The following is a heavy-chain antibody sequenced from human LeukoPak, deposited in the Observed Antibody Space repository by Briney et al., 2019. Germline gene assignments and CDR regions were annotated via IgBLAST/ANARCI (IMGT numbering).Heavy chain of an antibody. D-gene: IGHD3-10*01. J-gene: IGHJ4*02. CDR2: ISSSSSYI. Sequence: GGSLRLSCAASGXTFSSYSMNWVRQAPGKGLEWVSSISSSSSYIYYADSVKGRFTISRDNSKNTLYLQMNSLRAGDTAVYYCARGTVTMVDYWGQGTLVTVSS. CDR1: GXTFSSYS. CDR3: ARGTVTMVDY. V-gene: IGHV3-21*01.